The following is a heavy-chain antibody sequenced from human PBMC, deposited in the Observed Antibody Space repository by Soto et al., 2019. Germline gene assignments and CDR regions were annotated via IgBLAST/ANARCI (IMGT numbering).Heavy chain of an antibody. CDR1: GGSISSYY. Sequence: SETLSLTCTVSGGSISSYYWSWIRQPPGEGLEWIGYVYYSGSTNYNPSLKSRVTISVDTSKNQFSLKLSSVTAADTAVYYCARNTRGAADYWGQGTLVTVSS. J-gene: IGHJ4*02. D-gene: IGHD3-10*01. CDR2: VYYSGST. V-gene: IGHV4-59*01. CDR3: ARNTRGAADY.